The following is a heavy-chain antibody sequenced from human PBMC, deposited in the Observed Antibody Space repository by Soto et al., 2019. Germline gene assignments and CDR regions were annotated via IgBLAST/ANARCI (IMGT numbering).Heavy chain of an antibody. Sequence: ASETLSLTCTVSNGSVSSGTYSWSWVRQPPGKGLEWIGYIYYSGTTYYTPSLKSRLTMSMDGANDHFSLNLTSVTAADTAVYFCARGHYYYGMDVWGQGITVTVSS. CDR1: NGSVSSGTYS. V-gene: IGHV4-30-2*01. CDR2: IYYSGTT. J-gene: IGHJ6*02. CDR3: ARGHYYYGMDV.